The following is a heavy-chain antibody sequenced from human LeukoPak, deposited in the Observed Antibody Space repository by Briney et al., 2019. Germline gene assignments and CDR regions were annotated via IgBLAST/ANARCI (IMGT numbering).Heavy chain of an antibody. CDR1: GGSFSSYY. D-gene: IGHD2-2*01. CDR3: ARVRFAPPESALSCSSSSWYGADIDY. CDR2: INHSGST. J-gene: IGHJ4*02. Sequence: SETLSLTCAVYGGSFSSYYWSWIRQPPGNGLEWVGEINHSGSTNYNPSLKSRFTISVDTSKNQFSLKLSSVTAADTAEYYCARVRFAPPESALSCSSSSWYGADIDYWGQGTLVTVSS. V-gene: IGHV4-34*01.